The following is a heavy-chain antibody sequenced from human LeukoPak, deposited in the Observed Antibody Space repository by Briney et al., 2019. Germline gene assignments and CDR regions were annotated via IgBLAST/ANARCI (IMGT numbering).Heavy chain of an antibody. CDR2: INPSGGST. V-gene: IGHV1-46*01. Sequence: GSVKVSCKASGYTFTSYYMHWVRQAPGQGLEWMGIINPSGGSTSYAQKFQGRVTMTRDTSTSTVYMELSSLRSEDTAVYYCNFDWFSNYYYYGMDVWGQGTTVTVSS. D-gene: IGHD3-9*01. J-gene: IGHJ6*02. CDR1: GYTFTSYY. CDR3: NFDWFSNYYYYGMDV.